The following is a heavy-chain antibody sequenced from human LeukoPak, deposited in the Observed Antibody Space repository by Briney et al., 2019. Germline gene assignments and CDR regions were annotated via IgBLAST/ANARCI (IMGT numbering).Heavy chain of an antibody. Sequence: ASVKVSCKASGYTFTSYDINWVRQATGQGLEWMGGMNPNSGNTGYSHKFQGRVTMTRNSSISTAYLELSSLRTEDTAVYYCARGLLGYSYGWGEFDYWGQGTLVTVSS. CDR2: MNPNSGNT. J-gene: IGHJ4*02. D-gene: IGHD5-18*01. V-gene: IGHV1-8*01. CDR1: GYTFTSYD. CDR3: ARGLLGYSYGWGEFDY.